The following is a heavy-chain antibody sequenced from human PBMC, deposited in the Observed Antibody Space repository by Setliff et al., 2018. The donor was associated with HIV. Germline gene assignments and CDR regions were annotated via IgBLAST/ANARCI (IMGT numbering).Heavy chain of an antibody. CDR1: GGSMRSHY. J-gene: IGHJ6*03. D-gene: IGHD6-13*01. CDR3: ARGEAAAGTSYYYYYMDV. V-gene: IGHV4-59*11. Sequence: SETLSLTCTVSGGSMRSHYWSWIRQPPGKGLEWIGYIYYSGTTSYNPSLKSRVSISEDTSKNQFSLKLSSVTAADTAVYYCARGEAAAGTSYYYYYMDVWGKGTTVTVSS. CDR2: IYYSGTT.